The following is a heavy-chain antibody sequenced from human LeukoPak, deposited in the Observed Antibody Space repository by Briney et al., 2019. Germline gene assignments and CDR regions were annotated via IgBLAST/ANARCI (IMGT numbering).Heavy chain of an antibody. V-gene: IGHV4-59*12. CDR1: GGSTSSYY. D-gene: IGHD4-11*01. CDR2: IYYSGST. J-gene: IGHJ6*03. Sequence: SETLSLTCTVSGGSTSSYYWSWIRQPPGKGLEWIGYIYYSGSTNYNPSLKSRVTISVDTSKNQFSLKLSSVTAADTAVYYCAREVEVTPYYYYYMDVWGKGTTVTVSS. CDR3: AREVEVTPYYYYYMDV.